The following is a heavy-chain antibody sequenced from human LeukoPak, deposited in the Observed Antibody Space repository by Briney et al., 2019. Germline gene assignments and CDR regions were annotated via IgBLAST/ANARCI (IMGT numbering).Heavy chain of an antibody. CDR1: GGTISSSSYY. CDR3: AHSGSPWDWFDP. CDR2: IYYSGST. D-gene: IGHD1-26*01. J-gene: IGHJ5*02. Sequence: PSETLSLTCTVSGGTISSSSYYWGWIRQPPGKGLEWIGSIYYSGSTYYNPSLKSRVTISVDTSKNQFSLKLSSVTAADTAVYYCAHSGSPWDWFDPWGQGTLVTVSS. V-gene: IGHV4-39*01.